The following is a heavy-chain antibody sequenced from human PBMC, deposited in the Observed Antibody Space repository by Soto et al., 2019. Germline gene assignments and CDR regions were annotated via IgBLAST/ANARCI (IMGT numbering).Heavy chain of an antibody. D-gene: IGHD1-26*01. Sequence: EVQLVESGEGLVQPGGSLRLSCAASGFTFSSYAMHWVRQAPGKGLEYVSAISSNGGSTYYADSVKGRFTISRDNSKNTLYLQMGSLRADDMAVYYCARGREGATQPAMNPMDVWGQGTTVTVSS. CDR3: ARGREGATQPAMNPMDV. CDR2: ISSNGGST. CDR1: GFTFSSYA. J-gene: IGHJ6*02. V-gene: IGHV3-64*02.